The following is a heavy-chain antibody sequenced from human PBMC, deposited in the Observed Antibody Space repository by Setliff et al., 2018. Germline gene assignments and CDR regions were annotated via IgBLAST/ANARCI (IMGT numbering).Heavy chain of an antibody. J-gene: IGHJ4*02. D-gene: IGHD4-4*01. Sequence: SETLSLTCIVSGGSISSSSNFYWGWFRQPPGKGLEWIGNVYYSGNTYYNPSLKSRLTISVDTSKNQFSLKLTSVTAADTAVYYCARDRGVYSDFEYWGQGTLVTVS. CDR2: VYYSGNT. V-gene: IGHV4-39*07. CDR1: GGSISSSSNFY. CDR3: ARDRGVYSDFEY.